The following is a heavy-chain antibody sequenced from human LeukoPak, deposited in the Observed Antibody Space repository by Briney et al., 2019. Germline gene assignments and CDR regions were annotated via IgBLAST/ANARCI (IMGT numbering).Heavy chain of an antibody. CDR2: ISYDGSNK. V-gene: IGHV3-30*03. D-gene: IGHD5-18*01. J-gene: IGHJ3*02. CDR1: GFTFSSYG. CDR3: ARERAARGYSYGDEKAFDI. Sequence: PGGSLRLSCAASGFTFSSYGMHWVRQAPGKGLEWVAVISYDGSNKYYADSVKGRFTISRDNSKNTLYLQMNSLRAEDTAVYYCARERAARGYSYGDEKAFDIWGQGTMVTVSS.